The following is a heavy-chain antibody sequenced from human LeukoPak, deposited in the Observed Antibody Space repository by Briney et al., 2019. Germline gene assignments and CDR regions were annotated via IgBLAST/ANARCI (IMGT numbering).Heavy chain of an antibody. CDR3: ASLLRSSWYAPTGYFDL. CDR2: INWNGGST. CDR1: GFTFDDYG. J-gene: IGHJ2*01. D-gene: IGHD6-13*01. Sequence: RPGGSLRLSCAASGFTFDDYGMSWVRQVPGKGLEWVSGINWNGGSTGYADSVKGRFTISRDNAKNSLYLQMNSLRAEDTALYHCASLLRSSWYAPTGYFDLWGRGTLVTVSS. V-gene: IGHV3-20*01.